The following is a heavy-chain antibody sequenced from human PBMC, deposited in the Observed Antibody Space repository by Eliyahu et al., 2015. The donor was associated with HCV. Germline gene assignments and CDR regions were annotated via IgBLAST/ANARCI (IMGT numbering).Heavy chain of an antibody. CDR1: GFTFSSYW. J-gene: IGHJ6*02. V-gene: IGHV3-7*01. Sequence: EVQLVESGGGLVQPGGSLRLSFAASGFTFSSYWMSWVRQAPGKGLEWVANIKQDGGEKYYVESVKGRFTISRDNAKNSLYLQMSSLRAEDTAVFYCARTYDFWTAYGMDAWGQGTTVTVSS. CDR3: ARTYDFWTAYGMDA. D-gene: IGHD3-3*01. CDR2: IKQDGGEK.